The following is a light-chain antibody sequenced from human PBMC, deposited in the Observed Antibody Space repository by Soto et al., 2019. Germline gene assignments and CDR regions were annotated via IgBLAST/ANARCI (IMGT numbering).Light chain of an antibody. CDR3: QTWGTGIHYV. V-gene: IGLV4-69*01. J-gene: IGLJ1*01. CDR1: SGHSSYA. CDR2: LNSDGSH. Sequence: QPVLTQSPSASASLGASVKLTCTLSSGHSSYAIAWHQQQPEKGPRYLMKLNSDGSHSKGDGIPDRFSGSSSGAERYLTISRLQSEYEADYYCQTWGTGIHYVFGTGTKVTVL.